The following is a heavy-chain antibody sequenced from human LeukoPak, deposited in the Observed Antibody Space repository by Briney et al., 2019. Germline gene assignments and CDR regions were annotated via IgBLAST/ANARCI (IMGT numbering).Heavy chain of an antibody. CDR3: ARLPVGAIYFDDY. D-gene: IGHD1-26*01. V-gene: IGHV1-46*01. Sequence: GSSVTVSCTASGGTFSSYAISSVRQAPGQGLEWMGIINPSGGSTSYAQKFQGRVTITRDMSTSTVYMELSSLRSEDTAVYYCARLPVGAIYFDDYWGQGTLVTVSS. J-gene: IGHJ4*02. CDR1: GGTFSSYA. CDR2: INPSGGST.